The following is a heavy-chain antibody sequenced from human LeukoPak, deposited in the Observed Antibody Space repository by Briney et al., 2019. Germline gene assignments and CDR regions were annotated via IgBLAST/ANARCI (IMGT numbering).Heavy chain of an antibody. J-gene: IGHJ3*02. Sequence: PSETLSLTCTVSGGSISSSSYYWGWIRQPPGKGLEWIGSIYYSGSTYYNPSLKSRVTISVDTSKNQFSLKLSSVTAADTAVYYCARLYDFWSGYATRLPGNDAFDIWGQGTMVTVSS. CDR3: ARLYDFWSGYATRLPGNDAFDI. CDR2: IYYSGST. CDR1: GGSISSSSYY. D-gene: IGHD3-3*01. V-gene: IGHV4-39*01.